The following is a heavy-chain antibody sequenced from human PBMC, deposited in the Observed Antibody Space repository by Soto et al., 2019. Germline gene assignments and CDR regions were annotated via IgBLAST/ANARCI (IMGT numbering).Heavy chain of an antibody. CDR3: ARAHTIAVAGQDYFDY. CDR1: GFTFSSYE. D-gene: IGHD6-19*01. V-gene: IGHV3-48*03. J-gene: IGHJ4*02. Sequence: ESGGGLVQPGGSLRLSCAASGFTFSSYEMNWVRQAPGKGLEWVSYISSSGSTIYYADSVKGRFTISRDNAKNSLYLQMNSLRAEDTAVYYCARAHTIAVAGQDYFDYWGQGTLVTVSS. CDR2: ISSSGSTI.